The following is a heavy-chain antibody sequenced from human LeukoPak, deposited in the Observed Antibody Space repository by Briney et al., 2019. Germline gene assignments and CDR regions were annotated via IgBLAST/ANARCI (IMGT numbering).Heavy chain of an antibody. CDR3: ARHGVRGVISYYYYYMDV. D-gene: IGHD3-10*01. CDR1: GYTFTSYA. Sequence: GASVKVSCKASGYTFTSYAITWVRQAPGQGLEWMGWISAYNGNTNYAQKLQGRVTMTTDTSTSTAYMELRSLRSDDTAVYYCARHGVRGVISYYYYYMDVWGKGTTVTISS. V-gene: IGHV1-18*01. J-gene: IGHJ6*03. CDR2: ISAYNGNT.